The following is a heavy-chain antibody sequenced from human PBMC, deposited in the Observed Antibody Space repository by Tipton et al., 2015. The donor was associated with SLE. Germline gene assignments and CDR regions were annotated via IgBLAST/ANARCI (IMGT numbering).Heavy chain of an antibody. V-gene: IGHV4-61*02. D-gene: IGHD6-13*01. CDR1: GGSISSGSYY. CDR3: AREWQQLWYFDL. J-gene: IGHJ2*01. CDR2: IYTSGST. Sequence: TLSLTCTVSGGSISSGSYYWSCIRQPAGKGLEWIGRIYTSGSTYYNPSLKSRVTISVDTSKNQFSRKLNSVTAADTAVYYCAREWQQLWYFDLWGRGTLVTVSS.